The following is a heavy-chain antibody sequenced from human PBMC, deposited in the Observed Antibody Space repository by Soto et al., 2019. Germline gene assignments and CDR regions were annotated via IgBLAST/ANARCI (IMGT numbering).Heavy chain of an antibody. V-gene: IGHV4-39*01. CDR3: ARHGGIQLWFFDRFDP. CDR1: GGSISSSSYY. Sequence: SETLSLTCTVSGGSISSSSYYWGWIRQPPGKGLEWIGSIYYSGSTYYNPSLKSRVTISVDTSKNQFSLKLSSVTAADTAVYYCARHGGIQLWFFDRFDPWGQGTLVPVSS. D-gene: IGHD5-18*01. J-gene: IGHJ5*02. CDR2: IYYSGST.